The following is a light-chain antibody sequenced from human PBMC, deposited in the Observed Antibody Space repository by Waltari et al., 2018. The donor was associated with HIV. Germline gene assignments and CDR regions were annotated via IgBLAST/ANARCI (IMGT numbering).Light chain of an antibody. CDR2: EVN. CDR1: SSYVGGYNY. CDR3: ISYTGFTTPYV. V-gene: IGLV2-14*01. Sequence: QSALTQPASVSGSPGQSITISCTGTSSYVGGYNYVSWYQQHPGKAPELMMYEVNNRPSGVSNRFSGSKSGNTASLTISGLQAEDEADYYCISYTGFTTPYVFGTGTKVTVL. J-gene: IGLJ1*01.